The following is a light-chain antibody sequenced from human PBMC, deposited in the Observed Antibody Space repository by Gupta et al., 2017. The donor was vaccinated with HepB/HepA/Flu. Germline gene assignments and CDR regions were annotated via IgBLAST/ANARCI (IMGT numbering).Light chain of an antibody. CDR2: RAS. Sequence: DIQLTQSPSTLYASVGDRVTITCRASQSISTWLAWYQQKPGKAPNLLIYRASTLESGVPSRFSGSGSGTEFTLTISSLQPDDFATYYCQQYNSYSGMCSFGQGTKLEMK. CDR3: QQYNSYSGMCS. V-gene: IGKV1-5*03. J-gene: IGKJ2*04. CDR1: QSISTW.